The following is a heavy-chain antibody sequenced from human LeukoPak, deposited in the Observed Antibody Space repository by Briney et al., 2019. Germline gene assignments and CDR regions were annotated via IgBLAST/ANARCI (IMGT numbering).Heavy chain of an antibody. CDR2: ISGSGGGT. CDR3: ARDGYCSSTSCYYFDY. D-gene: IGHD2-2*01. CDR1: GFTFSSIA. V-gene: IGHV3-23*01. Sequence: GGSLILSCAASGFTFSSIAMSWVRQAPDKGLEWVSTISGSGGGTYYADSVKGRFTISRDDSKNTLYLQMNSLRAEDTAVYYCARDGYCSSTSCYYFDYWGQGTLVTVSS. J-gene: IGHJ4*02.